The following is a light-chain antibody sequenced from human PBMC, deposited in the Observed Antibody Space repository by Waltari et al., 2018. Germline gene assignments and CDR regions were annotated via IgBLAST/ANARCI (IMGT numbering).Light chain of an antibody. CDR3: CSYGGTTAYVI. CDR1: SSDVGSYDL. CDR2: EVS. J-gene: IGLJ2*01. V-gene: IGLV2-23*02. Sequence: QSALTQPASVSGSPGQSITISCTGSSSDVGSYDLVSWYQQHPGKAPKLIIFEVSRRPSGVSNRFSDSKSGHTAFLTISGLQAEDEADYYCCSYGGTTAYVIFGGGTKLTVL.